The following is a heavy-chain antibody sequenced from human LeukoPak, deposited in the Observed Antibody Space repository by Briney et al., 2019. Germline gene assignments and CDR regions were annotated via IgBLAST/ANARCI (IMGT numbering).Heavy chain of an antibody. D-gene: IGHD2-15*01. J-gene: IGHJ4*02. CDR2: ISYDGSNK. Sequence: PGRSLRLSCAASGFTFSSYGMHWVRQAPGKGLEWVAVISYDGSNKYYADSVKGRFTISRDNSKNPLYLQMNSLRAEDTAVYYCAKERCSGGSCYYYWGQGTLVTVSS. V-gene: IGHV3-30*18. CDR3: AKERCSGGSCYYY. CDR1: GFTFSSYG.